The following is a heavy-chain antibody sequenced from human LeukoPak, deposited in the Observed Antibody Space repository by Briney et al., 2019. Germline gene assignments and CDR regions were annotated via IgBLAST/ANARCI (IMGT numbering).Heavy chain of an antibody. CDR3: ARERAGGRGNWFDP. D-gene: IGHD6-19*01. Sequence: PSETLSLTCTVSGYSISSGYYWGWIRQPPGKGLEWIGSIYHSGSTYYNPSLKSRVTISVDTSKNQFSLKLSSVTAADTAVYYCARERAGGRGNWFDPWGQGTLVTVSS. V-gene: IGHV4-38-2*02. J-gene: IGHJ5*02. CDR1: GYSISSGYY. CDR2: IYHSGST.